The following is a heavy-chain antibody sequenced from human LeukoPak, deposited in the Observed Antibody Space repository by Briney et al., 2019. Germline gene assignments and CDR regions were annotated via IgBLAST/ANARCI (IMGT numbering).Heavy chain of an antibody. V-gene: IGHV3-64*01. Sequence: GGSLRLSCAASGFTFSRYDMHWVRQAPGKGLEYVSTINSDGDSTYYANSVKGRFTVSRDNSKNTLYLQMGSLRPEDMAVYYCARGNSNYFHYYYMDVWGKGTTVTVSS. D-gene: IGHD4-11*01. CDR1: GFTFSRYD. CDR3: ARGNSNYFHYYYMDV. CDR2: INSDGDST. J-gene: IGHJ6*03.